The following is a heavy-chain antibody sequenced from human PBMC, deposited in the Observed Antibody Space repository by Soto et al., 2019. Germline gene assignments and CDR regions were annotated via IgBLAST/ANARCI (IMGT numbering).Heavy chain of an antibody. J-gene: IGHJ6*02. CDR3: ARDGSSYYYGMDV. CDR2: INPNSGGT. CDR1: GYTFTGYY. V-gene: IGHV1-2*02. D-gene: IGHD6-6*01. Sequence: SVKVSCKASGYTFTGYYMHWGRQAPGQGLEWMGWINPNSGGTNYAQKFQGRVTMTRDTSISTAYMELSRLRSDDTAVYYCARDGSSYYYGMDVWGQGTTVIVSS.